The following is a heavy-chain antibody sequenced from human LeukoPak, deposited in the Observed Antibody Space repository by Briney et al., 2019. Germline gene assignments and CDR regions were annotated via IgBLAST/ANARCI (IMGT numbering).Heavy chain of an antibody. CDR1: GLTFRDAW. CDR3: TTGERFGGRKYDFFGY. CDR2: IKSKTDGGAT. Sequence: PGGSLRLSCAASGLTFRDAWMSWVRQAPGKGLEWVGRIKSKTDGGATDYTVAVKGRFTISRDDSKFKLYLQMNRLKTEDTGVYYCTTGERFGGRKYDFFGYWGQGTLVTVPS. J-gene: IGHJ4*02. D-gene: IGHD3/OR15-3a*01. V-gene: IGHV3-15*01.